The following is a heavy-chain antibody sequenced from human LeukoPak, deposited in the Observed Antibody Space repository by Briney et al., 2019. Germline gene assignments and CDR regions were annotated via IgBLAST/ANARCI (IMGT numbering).Heavy chain of an antibody. CDR3: ARHSSRSHPNFDY. Sequence: SGTLSLTCTVSGGYISSSSYYWGWIRQPPGIGLEWIGSIYYSGTTYYNPSLESRVTVSVDTSKNQFSLKLSSVTAADTAVYYCARHSSRSHPNFDYWGQGTLVTVSS. CDR2: IYYSGTT. J-gene: IGHJ4*02. V-gene: IGHV4-39*01. D-gene: IGHD2-15*01. CDR1: GGYISSSSYY.